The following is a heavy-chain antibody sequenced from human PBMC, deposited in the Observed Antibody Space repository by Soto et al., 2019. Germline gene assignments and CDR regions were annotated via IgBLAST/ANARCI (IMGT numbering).Heavy chain of an antibody. CDR2: VYWDDDR. D-gene: IGHD3-16*02. CDR3: AHLMITYGGVIADDAFDF. CDR1: GFSLTSRTVG. J-gene: IGHJ3*01. V-gene: IGHV2-5*02. Sequence: QITLKESGPTLVKPTQTLTLTCTFSGFSLTSRTVGVSWIRQPPGKALEWLAVVYWDDDRRYSPSLRDRLTINKDTSKNQVVLIMTNMDPVDTATYYCAHLMITYGGVIADDAFDFWGPGTMVTVSS.